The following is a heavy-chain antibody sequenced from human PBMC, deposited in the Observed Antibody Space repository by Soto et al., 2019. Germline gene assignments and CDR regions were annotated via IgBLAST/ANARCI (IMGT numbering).Heavy chain of an antibody. CDR1: GFIFSSYA. J-gene: IGHJ6*02. CDR2: ISYDGSNK. V-gene: IGHV3-30-3*01. CDR3: ARTGLLHGMDV. Sequence: QLQLVESGGGVVQPGRSLRLSCAASGFIFSSYAMHWVRQAPGKGLEWVEVISYDGSNKYYADSVKGRFTISRDNSKNTLYLQMNSLRAEDTSVYYCARTGLLHGMDVWGQGTTVTVSS. D-gene: IGHD2-15*01.